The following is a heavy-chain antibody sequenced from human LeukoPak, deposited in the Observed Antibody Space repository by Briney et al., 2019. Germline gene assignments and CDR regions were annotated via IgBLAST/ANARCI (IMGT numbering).Heavy chain of an antibody. D-gene: IGHD2-2*01. Sequence: GGSLRLSCAASGFTFSTYSMNWVRQAPGKGLEWVSSITSASSYISYADSVKGRFTISRDNAKNSLFLQMNSLRAEDTAVYYCARPGYCSSTTCYFDYWGQGTLVTASS. CDR3: ARPGYCSSTTCYFDY. V-gene: IGHV3-21*01. CDR1: GFTFSTYS. CDR2: ITSASSYI. J-gene: IGHJ4*02.